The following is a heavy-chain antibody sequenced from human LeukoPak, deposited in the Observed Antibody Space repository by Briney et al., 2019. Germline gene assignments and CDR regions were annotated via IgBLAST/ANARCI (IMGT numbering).Heavy chain of an antibody. CDR3: ARGRKTGTRVAVDI. CDR2: MGPNNGNT. Sequence: ASVKVSCRASGYTFTSYDINWVRQATGHGLEWMGWMGPNNGNTGSAQKFQGRVTMTRNTSISTAYMELSSLRSEDTAVYYCARGRKTGTRVAVDIWGQGTMVTVSS. J-gene: IGHJ3*02. V-gene: IGHV1-8*01. CDR1: GYTFTSYD.